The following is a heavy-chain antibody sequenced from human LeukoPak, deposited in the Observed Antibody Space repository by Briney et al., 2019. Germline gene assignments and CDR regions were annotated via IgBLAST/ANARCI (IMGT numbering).Heavy chain of an antibody. CDR1: GYTLTELS. D-gene: IGHD2-2*01. Sequence: ASVKVSCKVSGYTLTELSMHWVRQAPGKGREWMGGFDPEDGETIYAQKFQGRVTMTEDTSTDTAYMELRSLRSEDTAVCYCAIIGGHRAVDIVVVPAAYYYYGMDVWGQGTTVTVSS. CDR2: FDPEDGET. CDR3: AIIGGHRAVDIVVVPAAYYYYGMDV. J-gene: IGHJ6*02. V-gene: IGHV1-24*01.